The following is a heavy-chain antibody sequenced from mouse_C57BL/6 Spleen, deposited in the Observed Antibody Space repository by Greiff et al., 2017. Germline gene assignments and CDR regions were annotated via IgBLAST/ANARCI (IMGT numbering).Heavy chain of an antibody. CDR3: TRSPYPSAMDY. V-gene: IGHV1-15*01. CDR2: IDPETGGT. CDR1: GYTFTDYE. D-gene: IGHD2-10*01. Sequence: QVHVKQSGAELVRPGASVTLSCKASGYTFTDYEMHWVKQTPVHGLEWIGAIDPETGGTAYNQKFKGKAILTADKSSSTAYMELRSLTSEDSAVYYCTRSPYPSAMDYWGQGTSVTVSS. J-gene: IGHJ4*01.